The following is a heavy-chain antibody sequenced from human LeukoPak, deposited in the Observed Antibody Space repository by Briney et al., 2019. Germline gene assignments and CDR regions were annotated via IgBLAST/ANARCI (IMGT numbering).Heavy chain of an antibody. CDR3: ARKGYYDTSGLDY. CDR2: INPGDGST. V-gene: IGHV1-46*01. J-gene: IGHJ4*02. D-gene: IGHD3-22*01. Sequence: ASVKVSCKASGYTFTSYNMHWVRQAPGQGLEWVGVINPGDGSTANAQKFQGRVTMTRDTSTSTVYMGLSSLRSEETAVYYCARKGYYDTSGLDYWGQGTLATVSS. CDR1: GYTFTSYN.